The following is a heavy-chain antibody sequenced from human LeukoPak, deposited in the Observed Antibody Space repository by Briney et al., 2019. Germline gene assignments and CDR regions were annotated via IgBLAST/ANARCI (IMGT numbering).Heavy chain of an antibody. D-gene: IGHD3-10*01. CDR1: GFTFSNAW. J-gene: IGHJ4*02. Sequence: GGSLRLSCAASGFTFSNAWMSWVRQAPGKGLEWVGRIKSKTDGGTTDYAAPVKGRFTISRDDSKNTLYLQMNGLKTEDTAVYYCTTVIRWFGELSDYWGQGTLVTVSS. V-gene: IGHV3-15*01. CDR3: TTVIRWFGELSDY. CDR2: IKSKTDGGTT.